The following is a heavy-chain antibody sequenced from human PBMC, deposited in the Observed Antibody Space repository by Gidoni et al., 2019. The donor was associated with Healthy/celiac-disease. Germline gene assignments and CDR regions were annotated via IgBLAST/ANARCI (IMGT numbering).Heavy chain of an antibody. D-gene: IGHD3-10*01. CDR3: AKEVGDTGYYYYMDV. Sequence: QVQRVESGGGVVQPRRYLSLSCEASGFTLSNYGMHLVRQAPGKGLEWLAVISYDGINKYYADSVKCRFTISRDNSKNTLYLQMNSLRAEDTAVYYCAKEVGDTGYYYYMDVWGKGTTVTVSS. V-gene: IGHV3-30*18. CDR2: ISYDGINK. CDR1: GFTLSNYG. J-gene: IGHJ6*03.